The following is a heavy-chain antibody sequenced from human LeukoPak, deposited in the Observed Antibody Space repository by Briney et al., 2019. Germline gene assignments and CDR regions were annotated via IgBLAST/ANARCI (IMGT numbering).Heavy chain of an antibody. Sequence: PSQTLSLTCTVSGGSISSGGYYWSWIRQHPGKGLEWIGYIYYSGSTYYNPSLKSRVTISVDTSKNQFSLKLSSVTAADTAVYYCARDHDYGLYYFDYWGQGTLVTVSS. J-gene: IGHJ4*02. CDR3: ARDHDYGLYYFDY. CDR2: IYYSGST. V-gene: IGHV4-31*03. D-gene: IGHD4-17*01. CDR1: GGSISSGGYY.